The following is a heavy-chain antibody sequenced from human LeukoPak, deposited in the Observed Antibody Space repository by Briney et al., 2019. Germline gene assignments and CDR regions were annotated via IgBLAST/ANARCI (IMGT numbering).Heavy chain of an antibody. CDR2: ISYDGSKQ. V-gene: IGHV3-30*18. Sequence: GGSLRLSCAASGFTFSSHDMHWVRQAPGKGLEWVAAISYDGSKQLYADSVKGRFTISRDNSKNTLNLQMNSLRDEDTAVYYCAKDGARYLLTYYFEYWGQGTLVTVSS. CDR1: GFTFSSHD. J-gene: IGHJ4*02. D-gene: IGHD3-9*01. CDR3: AKDGARYLLTYYFEY.